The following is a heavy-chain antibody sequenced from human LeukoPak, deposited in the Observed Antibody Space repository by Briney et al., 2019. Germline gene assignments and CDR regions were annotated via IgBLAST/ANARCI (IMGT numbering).Heavy chain of an antibody. CDR2: IRYDGGTV. V-gene: IGHV3-30*02. CDR3: AKESGYSYGYYYYYYYYMDV. CDR1: GFTFSSFG. Sequence: GGSLRLSCAASGFTFSSFGLHWARQAPGKGLEWVAYIRYDGGTVYHADSVKGRFTISRDNSKNTLYLQMNSLRVEDTAMYYCAKESGYSYGYYYYYYYYMDVWGKGTTVTISS. D-gene: IGHD5-18*01. J-gene: IGHJ6*03.